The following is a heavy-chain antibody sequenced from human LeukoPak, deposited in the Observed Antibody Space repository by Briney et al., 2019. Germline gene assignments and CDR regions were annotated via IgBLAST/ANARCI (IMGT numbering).Heavy chain of an antibody. D-gene: IGHD3-22*01. J-gene: IGHJ3*02. V-gene: IGHV4-61*02. CDR2: IYTSGST. CDR3: ARHDSSGPYNAFDI. CDR1: GDSISSGSYY. Sequence: PSQTLSLTCTVSGDSISSGSYYWSWIRQPAGKGLEWIGRIYTSGSTNYNPSLKSRVTISVDTSKNQFSLKLSSVTAADTAVYYCARHDSSGPYNAFDIWGQGTMVTVSS.